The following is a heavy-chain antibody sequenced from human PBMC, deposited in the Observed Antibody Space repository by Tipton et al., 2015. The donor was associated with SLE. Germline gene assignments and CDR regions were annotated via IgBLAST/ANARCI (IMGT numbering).Heavy chain of an antibody. CDR2: IYHSGST. Sequence: TLSLTCTVSGYSISSGYYWGWIRQPPGKGLEWIGSIYHSGSTYYNPSLKSRVTISVDTSKNQFPLKLSSVTAADTVVYYCACHGTTADACDIWGQGTMVTVSS. J-gene: IGHJ3*02. CDR3: ACHGTTADACDI. CDR1: GYSISSGYY. V-gene: IGHV4-38-2*02. D-gene: IGHD1-1*01.